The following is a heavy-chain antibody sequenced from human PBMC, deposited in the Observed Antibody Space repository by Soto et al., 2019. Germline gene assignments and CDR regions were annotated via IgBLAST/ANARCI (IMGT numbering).Heavy chain of an antibody. D-gene: IGHD4-17*01. CDR3: ASLDYGGNQRDY. CDR1: GGTFSSYA. V-gene: IGHV1-69*01. J-gene: IGHJ4*02. Sequence: QVQLVQSGAEVKKPGSSVKVSCKASGGTFSSYAISWVRHAPGQGLEWMGGIIPIFGTANYAQKFQGRVTSTADESTSTAYMELSSLRSEDTAVYYCASLDYGGNQRDYWGQGTLVTVSS. CDR2: IIPIFGTA.